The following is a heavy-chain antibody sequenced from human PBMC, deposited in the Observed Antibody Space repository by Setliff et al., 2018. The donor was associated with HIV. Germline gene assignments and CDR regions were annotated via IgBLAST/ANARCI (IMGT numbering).Heavy chain of an antibody. Sequence: GASVKVSCKTSGYRFVTCGISWVRQAPGQGLEWMGWISPYNGNTNYAQNFQGRVTMTKDTSTGTAYMELNSLRSDDTAVYYCATDRTQTGINMVRGRIVDPARYPLDYWGQGTLVTVSS. V-gene: IGHV1-18*01. CDR2: ISPYNGNT. J-gene: IGHJ4*02. CDR3: ATDRTQTGINMVRGRIVDPARYPLDY. CDR1: GYRFVTCG. D-gene: IGHD3-10*01.